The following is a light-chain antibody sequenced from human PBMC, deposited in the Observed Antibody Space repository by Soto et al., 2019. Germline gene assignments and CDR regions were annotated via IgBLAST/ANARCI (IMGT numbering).Light chain of an antibody. Sequence: EIVLTQSPGTLSLSPGEGATLSCRASHSVSSSYLAWYQQKPGQAPRLLIYGASSRATGVPDRFSGSGSGKDFTLTISRLEPEDFAVYYCQQYGSSPWTFGQGTKVEIK. CDR2: GAS. V-gene: IGKV3-20*01. CDR3: QQYGSSPWT. J-gene: IGKJ1*01. CDR1: HSVSSSY.